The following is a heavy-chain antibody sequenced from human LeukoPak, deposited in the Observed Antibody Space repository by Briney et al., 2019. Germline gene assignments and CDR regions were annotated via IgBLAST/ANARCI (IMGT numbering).Heavy chain of an antibody. D-gene: IGHD5-24*01. Sequence: TSETLSLTCAVYGGSFSGYYWSWIRQPPGKGLEWIGEINHSGSTNYNPSLKSRVTISVDTSKNQFSLKLSSVTAADTAVYYCARGRRDGYYYPPTGEEIFDYWGQGTLVTVSS. V-gene: IGHV4-34*01. CDR1: GGSFSGYY. CDR3: ARGRRDGYYYPPTGEEIFDY. CDR2: INHSGST. J-gene: IGHJ4*02.